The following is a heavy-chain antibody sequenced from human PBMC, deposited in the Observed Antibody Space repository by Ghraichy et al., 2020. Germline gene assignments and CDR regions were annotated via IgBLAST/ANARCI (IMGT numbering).Heavy chain of an antibody. Sequence: SETLSLTCAVDGGTFSGDYWGCQRQPPEKGLEGVGENHHSRSTNYNPSLKSRVTISVAPPKNQFALKLSSVTAADTAVYYCARAAGPIAALRGSAFDIWGQGTMVTVSS. CDR2: NHHSRST. V-gene: IGHV4-34*01. J-gene: IGHJ3*02. CDR3: ARAAGPIAALRGSAFDI. CDR1: GGTFSGDY. D-gene: IGHD6-13*01.